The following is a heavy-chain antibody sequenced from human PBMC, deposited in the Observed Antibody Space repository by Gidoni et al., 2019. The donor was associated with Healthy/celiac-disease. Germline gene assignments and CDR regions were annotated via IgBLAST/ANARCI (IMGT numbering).Heavy chain of an antibody. CDR2: IDKHGSEK. CDR1: GFTFAGHW. Sequence: EVQLVASGGGLVQPGGSLRLSCVTSGFTFAGHWVAWVRQAAGKGLEWVAKIDKHGSEKYYVDSVKGRFTISRDNAYNSLFLKMNSMRAEDTAVYYCVRGPHYGVRSDYFDSWGRGTPVTVSS. V-gene: IGHV3-7*03. D-gene: IGHD4-17*01. J-gene: IGHJ4*02. CDR3: VRGPHYGVRSDYFDS.